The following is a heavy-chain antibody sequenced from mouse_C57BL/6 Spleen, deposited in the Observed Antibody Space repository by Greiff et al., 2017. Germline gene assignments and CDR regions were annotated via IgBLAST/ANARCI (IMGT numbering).Heavy chain of an antibody. V-gene: IGHV1-62-2*01. J-gene: IGHJ3*01. CDR1: GYTFTEYT. CDR2: FYPGSGSI. Sequence: LVEPGASVKLSCKASGYTFTEYTIHWVKQRSGQGLEWIGWFYPGSGSIKYNEKFKDKATLTADKSSSTVYMELSRLTSEDSAVYFCARHEDTGPWFAYWGQGTLVTVSA. CDR3: ARHEDTGPWFAY. D-gene: IGHD1-1*01.